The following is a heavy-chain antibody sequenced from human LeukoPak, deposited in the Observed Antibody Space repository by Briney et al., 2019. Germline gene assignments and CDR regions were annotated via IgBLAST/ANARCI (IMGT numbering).Heavy chain of an antibody. V-gene: IGHV1-2*02. J-gene: IGHJ3*02. Sequence: GASVKVSCKASGYTFTCYYMHWVRHAPGQGLGWMGGINPNSGDTNYAQKFRGRVTMTRDTSISTAYMELSSLKSDDTALYYCARSLLYCGGDCVWGDAFDIWGQGTMVTVPS. CDR3: ARSLLYCGGDCVWGDAFDI. CDR1: GYTFTCYY. D-gene: IGHD2-21*02. CDR2: INPNSGDT.